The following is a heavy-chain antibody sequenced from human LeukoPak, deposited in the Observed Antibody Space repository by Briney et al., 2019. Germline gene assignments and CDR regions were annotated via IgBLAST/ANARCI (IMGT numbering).Heavy chain of an antibody. CDR3: ARTRFVNWIHVGYMDV. CDR1: GGSISSGTYY. D-gene: IGHD5-18*01. Sequence: SQTLSLTCTVSGGSISSGTYYWGWIRQSPGKGLEWIGSIYYSESTYYNPSLKSRVTISQDTSKNQFSLRLNSVTAADTAVYYCARTRFVNWIHVGYMDVWGKGTTVTVSS. V-gene: IGHV4-39*07. J-gene: IGHJ6*03. CDR2: IYYSEST.